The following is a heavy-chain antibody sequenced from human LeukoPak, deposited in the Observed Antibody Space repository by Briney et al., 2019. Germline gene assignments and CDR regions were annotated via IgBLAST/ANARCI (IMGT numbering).Heavy chain of an antibody. CDR3: ARSEWLRNFDY. V-gene: IGHV4-31*03. Sequence: SETLSLTCTVSGGSISSGGYYWSWIRQRPGKGLEWIGYIYYSGSTYYNPSLKSRVTISVDTSKNQFSLKLSSVTAADTAVYYCARSEWLRNFDYWGQGTLVTVSS. CDR2: IYYSGST. J-gene: IGHJ4*02. CDR1: GGSISSGGYY. D-gene: IGHD5-12*01.